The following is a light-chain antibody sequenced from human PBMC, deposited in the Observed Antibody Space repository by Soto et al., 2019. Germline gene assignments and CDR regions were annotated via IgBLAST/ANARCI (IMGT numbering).Light chain of an antibody. CDR1: NIGNKT. CDR3: QVWDSSSDHRV. CDR2: DDS. J-gene: IGLJ3*02. Sequence: SYELTQPPSVSVAPGQTARITCGGNNIGNKTVHWYQQKPGQAPVLVVYDDSGRPSGIPERLSGSNSGNTAALNISRVEAGDEADYYCQVWDSSSDHRVFGGGTKRTVL. V-gene: IGLV3-21*02.